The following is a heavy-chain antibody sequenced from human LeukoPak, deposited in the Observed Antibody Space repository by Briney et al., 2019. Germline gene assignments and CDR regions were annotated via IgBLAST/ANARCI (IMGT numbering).Heavy chain of an antibody. Sequence: GSLSLSCAASGFTFSSYWMSWVRQAPGKGLEWVANIKQDDSEKYSVDSVKGRFTISRDNAKKSLYLHMNSLRAEDTAVYYCARARREGCSGGSCLLFDPWGQGTLVTVSA. V-gene: IGHV3-7*01. CDR1: GFTFSSYW. D-gene: IGHD2-15*01. CDR2: IKQDDSEK. J-gene: IGHJ5*01. CDR3: ARARREGCSGGSCLLFDP.